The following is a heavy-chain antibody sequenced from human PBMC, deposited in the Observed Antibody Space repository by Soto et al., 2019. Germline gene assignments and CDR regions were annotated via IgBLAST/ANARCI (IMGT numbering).Heavy chain of an antibody. Sequence: ESGGGVVQPGRSLRLSCAASGFTFSSYAMHWVRQAPGKGLEWVAVISYDGSNKYYADSVKGRFTISRDNSKNTLYLQMNSLRAEDTAVYYCARDRAEDSSGGALDYWGQGTLVTVSS. CDR1: GFTFSSYA. V-gene: IGHV3-30-3*01. J-gene: IGHJ4*02. D-gene: IGHD3-22*01. CDR2: ISYDGSNK. CDR3: ARDRAEDSSGGALDY.